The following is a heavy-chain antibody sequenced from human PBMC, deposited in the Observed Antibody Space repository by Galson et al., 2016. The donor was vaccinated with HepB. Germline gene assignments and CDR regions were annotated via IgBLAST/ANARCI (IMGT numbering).Heavy chain of an antibody. CDR1: GFIFSSYS. Sequence: SLRLSCAASGFIFSSYSMNWVRQAPGKGLEWVSYISRSTPTIYYADSVKGRFTVSRDNAKNSLYLQMNNLRDEDTAVYYCARDPHALDFWGQGTLVTVPS. CDR2: ISRSTPTI. CDR3: ARDPHALDF. V-gene: IGHV3-48*02. J-gene: IGHJ4*02.